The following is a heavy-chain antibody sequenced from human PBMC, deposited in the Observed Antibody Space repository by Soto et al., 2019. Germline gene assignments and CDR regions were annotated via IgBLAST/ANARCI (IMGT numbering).Heavy chain of an antibody. CDR1: GGSFSGYY. CDR2: INHSGST. V-gene: IGHV4-34*01. Sequence: SETLSLTCAVYGGSFSGYYWSWIRQPPGKGLEWIGEINHSGSTNYNPSLKSRVTISVDTSKNQFSLRLSSVTAADTAVYYCARGSDYCSGGSCYYHLYNWFDPWGQGTLVTVSS. D-gene: IGHD2-15*01. J-gene: IGHJ5*02. CDR3: ARGSDYCSGGSCYYHLYNWFDP.